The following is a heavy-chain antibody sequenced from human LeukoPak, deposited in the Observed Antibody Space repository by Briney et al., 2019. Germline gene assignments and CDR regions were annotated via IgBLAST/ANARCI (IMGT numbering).Heavy chain of an antibody. CDR1: GDSFTNYW. CDR2: IYPGDSDT. D-gene: IGHD5-18*01. Sequence: GESLKISCKGSGDSFTNYWIGWVRQMPGKGLEWIGIIYPGDSDTRYNPSFQGQVTMSADKSISTAYLQWSSLKASDTAIYYCARQYNYGYDYWGQGTLVTVSS. J-gene: IGHJ4*02. V-gene: IGHV5-51*01. CDR3: ARQYNYGYDY.